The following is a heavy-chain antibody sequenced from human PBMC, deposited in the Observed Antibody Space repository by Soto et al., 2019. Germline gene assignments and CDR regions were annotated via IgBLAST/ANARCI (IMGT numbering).Heavy chain of an antibody. V-gene: IGHV1-8*01. J-gene: IGHJ4*02. Sequence: XSVKSSCKASVYTFTRYDINWVRQATGQGLEWMGWMNPNSGNTGYAQKFQGRVTMTRNTSISTAYMELSSLRSEDTAVYYCARGVAARRRYFDYWGQGSLVTVSS. CDR2: MNPNSGNT. CDR1: VYTFTRYD. CDR3: ARGVAARRRYFDY. D-gene: IGHD6-6*01.